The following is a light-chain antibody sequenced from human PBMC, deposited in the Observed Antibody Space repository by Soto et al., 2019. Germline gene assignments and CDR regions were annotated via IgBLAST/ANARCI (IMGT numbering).Light chain of an antibody. V-gene: IGKV1-6*01. CDR3: LQDYNYPAT. CDR2: SAS. J-gene: IGKJ1*01. CDR1: QDIRTD. Sequence: ALQMTQSPSSLSASVGDRVTITCRASQDIRTDLSWYQQKPGKAPKLLIYSASTVQSGVPSRFNGSGSGTDFTLIVSSLQPEDFAAYYCLQDYNYPATFGQGTKVEIK.